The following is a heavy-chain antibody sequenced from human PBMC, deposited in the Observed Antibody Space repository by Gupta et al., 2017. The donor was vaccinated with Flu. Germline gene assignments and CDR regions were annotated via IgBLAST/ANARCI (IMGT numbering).Heavy chain of an antibody. Sequence: SWVRQAPGQGLEWMGGIIPIFGTANYAQKFQGRVTITADKSTSTAYMELSSLRSEDTAVYYCARDKTGGAERWGQGTLVTVSS. V-gene: IGHV1-69*06. CDR2: IIPIFGTA. D-gene: IGHD1-1*01. CDR3: ARDKTGGAER. J-gene: IGHJ4*02.